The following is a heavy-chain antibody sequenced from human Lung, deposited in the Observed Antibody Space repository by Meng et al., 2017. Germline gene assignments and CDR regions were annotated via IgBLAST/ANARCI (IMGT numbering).Heavy chain of an antibody. D-gene: IGHD6-13*01. J-gene: IGHJ2*01. V-gene: IGHV1-18*01. CDR3: ARYVPNGSFWYFDF. CDR1: GYIFTNYD. CDR2: ISVKNGEA. Sequence: QVQLGQSGADAEKPGASMKLHCKASGYIFTNYDIGWVREAPGQGLEWMGWISVKNGEAKYPQNFQGRVTMTTDTTTSTAYMELRSLTSDDTAVYYCARYVPNGSFWYFDFWGRGTLVTVSS.